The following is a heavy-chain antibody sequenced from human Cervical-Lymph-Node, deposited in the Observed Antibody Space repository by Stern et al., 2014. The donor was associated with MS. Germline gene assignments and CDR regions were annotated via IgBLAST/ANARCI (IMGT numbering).Heavy chain of an antibody. Sequence: QVQLQESGPGLVKPSGTLSLTCGVSGDSISSPHWWNWVRQTPGRGLEWIGEIFHSGRANYNPSLKSRVTLSGDNSKNHFSLHLTSVTAADTAVYYCASQVGELGQGSKYCYYGLDVWGPGTTVTVSS. CDR2: IFHSGRA. J-gene: IGHJ6*02. CDR3: ASQVGELGQGSKYCYYGLDV. V-gene: IGHV4-4*02. D-gene: IGHD3-16*01. CDR1: GDSISSPHW.